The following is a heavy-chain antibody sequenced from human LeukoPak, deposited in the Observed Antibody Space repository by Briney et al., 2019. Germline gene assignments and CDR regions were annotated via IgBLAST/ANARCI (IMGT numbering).Heavy chain of an antibody. CDR3: ARDPGVVVAAIADYFDY. V-gene: IGHV3-30-3*01. D-gene: IGHD2-15*01. Sequence: GGSLRLSCAASGFTFSSYAMQWVRQAPGKGREGVAVISYDGSNKYYADHVKGRFTISRDSSKNTLYLQMNSLRAEDTAVYYCARDPGVVVAAIADYFDYWGQGTLVTVPS. CDR2: ISYDGSNK. CDR1: GFTFSSYA. J-gene: IGHJ4*02.